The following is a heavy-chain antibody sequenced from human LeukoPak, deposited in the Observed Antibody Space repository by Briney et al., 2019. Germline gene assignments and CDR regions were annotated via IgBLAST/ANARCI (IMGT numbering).Heavy chain of an antibody. V-gene: IGHV4-59*01. D-gene: IGHD2-15*01. CDR1: GGSISSYY. CDR2: IYYSGST. CDR3: ARDRGTPFYYYYGMDV. Sequence: PSETLSLTCTVSGGSISSYYWSWIRQPPGKGLEWIGYIYYSGSTNYNPSLKSRVTMSVDTSGTQFSLKLSSVTAADTAVYYCARDRGTPFYYYYGMDVWGQGTTVTVSS. J-gene: IGHJ6*02.